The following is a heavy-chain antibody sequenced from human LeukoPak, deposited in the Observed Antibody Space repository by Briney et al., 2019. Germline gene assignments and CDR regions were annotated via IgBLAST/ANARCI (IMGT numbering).Heavy chain of an antibody. Sequence: GGSLRLSCAASGFTFDDYAMHWVRQAPGKGLEWVSGISWNSGSIGYADSVKGRFTISRDNAKNSLYLQMNSLRAEDTALYYCAKDQTYDSSSFDYCGQGTLVTVSS. V-gene: IGHV3-9*01. CDR2: ISWNSGSI. J-gene: IGHJ4*02. CDR3: AKDQTYDSSSFDY. CDR1: GFTFDDYA. D-gene: IGHD3-22*01.